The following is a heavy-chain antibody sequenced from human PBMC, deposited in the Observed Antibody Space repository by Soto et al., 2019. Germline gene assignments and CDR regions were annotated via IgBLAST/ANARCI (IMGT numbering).Heavy chain of an antibody. CDR1: GFTFSSYG. CDR2: IWYDGSNK. J-gene: IGHJ6*03. D-gene: IGHD3-10*01. Sequence: TGGSLRLSCAASGFTFSSYGMHWVRQAPGKGLEWVAVIWYDGSNKYYADSVKGRFTISRDNSKNTLYLQMNSLRAEDTAVYYCARDPDYYGSGSYYYYMDVWGKGTTVTVSS. CDR3: ARDPDYYGSGSYYYYMDV. V-gene: IGHV3-33*01.